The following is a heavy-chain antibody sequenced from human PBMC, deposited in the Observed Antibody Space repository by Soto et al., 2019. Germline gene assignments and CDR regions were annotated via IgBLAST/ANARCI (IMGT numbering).Heavy chain of an antibody. CDR2: IPGSSIST. CDR1: VFTFISYA. J-gene: IGHJ4*02. Sequence: GWSLRLSCASSVFTFISYAMSWVRQSPGKGLEWVSAIPGSSISTYYAGSVKGRFTISRDNSKNTLYLQMNSLSVEDTAVYYCAKIGSSSSVSLPLVLLDHWGQGALVTVSS. D-gene: IGHD6-6*01. CDR3: AKIGSSSSVSLPLVLLDH. V-gene: IGHV3-23*01.